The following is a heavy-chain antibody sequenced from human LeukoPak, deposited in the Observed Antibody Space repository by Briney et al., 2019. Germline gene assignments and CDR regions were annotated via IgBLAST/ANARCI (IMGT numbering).Heavy chain of an antibody. Sequence: PGGSLRLSCAASGFTFSIYGMHWVRQAPGKGLEWVSSISSSSSYIYYADSVKGRFTISRDNAKNSLYLQMNSLRAEDTAVYYCARGGLYDSSGYSPFDYWGQGTLVTVSS. D-gene: IGHD3-22*01. CDR1: GFTFSIYG. J-gene: IGHJ4*02. V-gene: IGHV3-21*01. CDR2: ISSSSSYI. CDR3: ARGGLYDSSGYSPFDY.